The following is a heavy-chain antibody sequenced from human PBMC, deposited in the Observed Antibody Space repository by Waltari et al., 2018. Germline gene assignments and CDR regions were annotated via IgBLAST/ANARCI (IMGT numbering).Heavy chain of an antibody. CDR1: GFTFTSSA. CDR2: ISAYNGNT. V-gene: IGHV1-18*01. J-gene: IGHJ4*02. D-gene: IGHD6-19*01. CDR3: ARKSIAVAGAEFDY. Sequence: QLVQSGPEVKKPGTSVKVSCKASGFTFTSSAMQWVRQARGQRLEWIGWISAYNGNTNYAQKLQGRVTMTTDTSTSTAYMELRSLRSDDTAVYYCARKSIAVAGAEFDYWGQGTLVTVSS.